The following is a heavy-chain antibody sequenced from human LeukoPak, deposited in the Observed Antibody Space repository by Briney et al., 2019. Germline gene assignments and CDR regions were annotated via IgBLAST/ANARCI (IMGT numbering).Heavy chain of an antibody. CDR3: ARDSGSGSLDAFDI. V-gene: IGHV3-21*01. D-gene: IGHD3-10*01. CDR1: GFTFNTYT. J-gene: IGHJ3*02. CDR2: ISSSSIYI. Sequence: GGSLRLSCAASGFTFNTYTINWVRQAPGKGLEWVSSISSSSIYIYYADSVKGRFTISRDNAKNSLYPQMNSLRAEDTAVYYCARDSGSGSLDAFDIWGQGTMVTVSS.